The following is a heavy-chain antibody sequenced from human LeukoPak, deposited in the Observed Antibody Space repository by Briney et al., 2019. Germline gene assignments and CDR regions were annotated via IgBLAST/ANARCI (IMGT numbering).Heavy chain of an antibody. V-gene: IGHV4-59*01. CDR2: IYYSGST. CDR1: GGSISSYY. CDR3: ASTSIMVGRGKLVNVYYFDY. J-gene: IGHJ4*02. Sequence: SETLSLTCTASGGSISSYYWSWIRQPPGKGLEWIGYIYYSGSTNYNPSLKSRVTISVDTSKNQFSLKLSSVTAADTAVYYCASTSIMVGRGKLVNVYYFDYWGQGTLVTVSS. D-gene: IGHD2-8*01.